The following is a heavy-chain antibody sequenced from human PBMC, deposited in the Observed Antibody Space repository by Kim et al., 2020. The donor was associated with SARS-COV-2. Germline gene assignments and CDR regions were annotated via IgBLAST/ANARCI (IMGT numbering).Heavy chain of an antibody. Sequence: GGSLILSCAASGFTFSNAWMSWVRQAPGKGLEWVGRIKSKTDGGTTDYAAPVKGRFTISRDDSKNTLYLQMNSLKTEDTAVYYCTTDWYCSSTSCYWNWFDPWGQGTLVTVSS. CDR1: GFTFSNAW. V-gene: IGHV3-15*01. CDR2: IKSKTDGGTT. J-gene: IGHJ5*02. D-gene: IGHD2-2*01. CDR3: TTDWYCSSTSCYWNWFDP.